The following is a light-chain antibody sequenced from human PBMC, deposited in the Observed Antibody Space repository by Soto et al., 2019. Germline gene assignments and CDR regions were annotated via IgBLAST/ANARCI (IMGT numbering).Light chain of an antibody. CDR3: ETWDSSLSVVV. J-gene: IGLJ2*01. Sequence: QSVLTQPPSVSAAPGQKVTISCSGSSSNIGNNYVSWYQQLPGTAPKLLIYDTNKRPSGIPDRFSGSKSGTSATLGITGLQTGDEADYYCETWDSSLSVVVFGRGTKVTVL. CDR2: DTN. CDR1: SSNIGNNY. V-gene: IGLV1-51*01.